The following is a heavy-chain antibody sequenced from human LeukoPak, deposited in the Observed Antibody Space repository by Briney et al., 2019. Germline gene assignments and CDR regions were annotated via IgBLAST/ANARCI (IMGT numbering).Heavy chain of an antibody. V-gene: IGHV1-24*01. J-gene: IGHJ4*02. CDR1: GYTLTELS. CDR3: AASTVRYSSGWTLSDY. D-gene: IGHD6-19*01. Sequence: ASVKVCCKVSGYTLTELSMHWVRQAPGKGLEWMGGFDPEDGETIYAQKFQGRVTMTEDTSTDTAYMELSSLRSEDTAVYYCAASTVRYSSGWTLSDYWGQGTLVTVSS. CDR2: FDPEDGET.